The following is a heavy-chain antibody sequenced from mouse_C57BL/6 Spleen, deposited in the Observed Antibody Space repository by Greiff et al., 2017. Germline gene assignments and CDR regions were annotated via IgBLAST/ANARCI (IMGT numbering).Heavy chain of an antibody. V-gene: IGHV1-80*01. D-gene: IGHD2-4*01. Sequence: QVQLQQSGAELVKPGASVKISCKASGYAFSSYWLNWVQQRPGKGLEWIGQISPGDGDTNYNGKFKGKATLTAAKSSSRAYIQLSSLTSEDSAVYCCARRGELYDYDGYLYFDVWGTGTTVTVSS. CDR1: GYAFSSYW. CDR2: ISPGDGDT. CDR3: ARRGELYDYDGYLYFDV. J-gene: IGHJ1*03.